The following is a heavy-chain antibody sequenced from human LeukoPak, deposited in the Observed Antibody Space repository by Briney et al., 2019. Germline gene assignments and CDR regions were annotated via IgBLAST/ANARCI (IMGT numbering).Heavy chain of an antibody. CDR3: ARARISIFCMDG. D-gene: IGHD3-9*01. Sequence: GESLRLSCAASGFSFSSYGMHWVRQAPGKGLEWVALIWYDGSNKYYAESVRGRFTISRDNSKNTLYLQMNSLSAEDTAVYYCARARISIFCMDGWGQGGTVSDCS. CDR2: IWYDGSNK. J-gene: IGHJ6*02. V-gene: IGHV3-33*01. CDR1: GFSFSSYG.